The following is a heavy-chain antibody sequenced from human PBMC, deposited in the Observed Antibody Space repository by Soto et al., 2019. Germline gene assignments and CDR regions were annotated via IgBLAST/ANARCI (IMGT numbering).Heavy chain of an antibody. CDR2: IIPIFGTA. J-gene: IGHJ3*02. Sequence: GASVKVSCKASGGTFSSYAISWVRQAPGQGLEWMGGIIPIFGTANYAQKFQGRVTITADESTSTAYMELSSLRSEDTAVYYCARAVFTMIVVVITGAFDIWGQGTMVTVS. CDR1: GGTFSSYA. D-gene: IGHD3-22*01. V-gene: IGHV1-69*13. CDR3: ARAVFTMIVVVITGAFDI.